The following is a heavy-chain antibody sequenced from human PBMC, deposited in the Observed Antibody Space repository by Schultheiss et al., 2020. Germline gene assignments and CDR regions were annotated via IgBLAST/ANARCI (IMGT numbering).Heavy chain of an antibody. CDR1: GGSISSYY. Sequence: SETLSLTCTVSGGSISSYYWSWIRQPPGKGLEWIGYISYSGNTNYNPSLKRRVTISVDTSKNQFSLRLSSVTAADTAVYYCASSNWKKNQFDFWGQGTLVTVSS. CDR2: ISYSGNT. V-gene: IGHV4-59*01. J-gene: IGHJ4*02. D-gene: IGHD1-1*01. CDR3: ASSNWKKNQFDF.